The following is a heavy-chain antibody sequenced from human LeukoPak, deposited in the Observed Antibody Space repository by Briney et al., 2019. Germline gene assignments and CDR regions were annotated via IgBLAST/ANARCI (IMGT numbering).Heavy chain of an antibody. CDR1: GGSISSYY. CDR3: ARGLTIFGVEHAFDI. V-gene: IGHV4-59*01. CDR2: IYYSGST. Sequence: PSETLSLTCTVSGGSISSYYWSWIRQPPGKGLEWIGYIYYSGSTNYNPSLKSRVTISVDTSKNQFSLKLSSVTAADTAVYYCARGLTIFGVEHAFDIWGQGTMVTVSS. J-gene: IGHJ3*02. D-gene: IGHD3-3*01.